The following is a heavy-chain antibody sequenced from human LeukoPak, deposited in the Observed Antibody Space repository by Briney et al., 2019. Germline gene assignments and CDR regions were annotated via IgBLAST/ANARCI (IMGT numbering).Heavy chain of an antibody. J-gene: IGHJ4*02. D-gene: IGHD5-18*01. CDR2: IYHSGST. CDR3: ARDRGGYTYSHDY. V-gene: IGHV4-30-2*01. Sequence: SQTLSLTCTVSGGSISSGGYYWSWIRQPPGKGLEWIGYIYHSGSTNYNPSLKSRVTISMDKSKNKLSLKLNFVTAADTAVYYCARDRGGYTYSHDYWGQGTLVTVSS. CDR1: GGSISSGGYY.